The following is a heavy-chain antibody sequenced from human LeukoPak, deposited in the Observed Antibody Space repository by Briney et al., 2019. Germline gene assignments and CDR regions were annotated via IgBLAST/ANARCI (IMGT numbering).Heavy chain of an antibody. Sequence: GRSLRLSCAASGFTFDDYAMHWVRQAPGKGLEWVSGISWNSGSIGYADSVKGRFTISRDNAKNSLYLQMNSLRAEDTALYYCAKGGNSYYGSGTDNWFDPWGQGTLVTVSS. CDR3: AKGGNSYYGSGTDNWFDP. J-gene: IGHJ5*02. D-gene: IGHD3-10*01. CDR2: ISWNSGSI. V-gene: IGHV3-9*01. CDR1: GFTFDDYA.